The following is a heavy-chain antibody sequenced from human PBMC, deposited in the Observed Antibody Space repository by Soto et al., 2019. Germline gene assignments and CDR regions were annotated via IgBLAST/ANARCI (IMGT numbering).Heavy chain of an antibody. CDR2: IRSKGYGGTT. Sequence: EVQVVESGGALVKPGRSLRLSCTTSGFTFGDYAMSWFRQAPGKGLEWVGFIRSKGYGGTTQYAASVKGRFTISRDYSESIAYLQMDSLKTEDTALYYCARVGSASLMVVVIADHWGQGTQVTVSS. CDR3: ARVGSASLMVVVIADH. V-gene: IGHV3-49*05. J-gene: IGHJ4*02. CDR1: GFTFGDYA. D-gene: IGHD3-22*01.